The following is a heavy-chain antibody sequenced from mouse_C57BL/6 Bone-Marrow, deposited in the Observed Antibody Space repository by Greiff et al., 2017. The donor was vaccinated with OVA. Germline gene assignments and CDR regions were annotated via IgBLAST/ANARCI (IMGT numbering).Heavy chain of an antibody. CDR3: ARGGYYYGSSSSWFAY. D-gene: IGHD1-1*01. CDR1: GYTFTGYW. J-gene: IGHJ3*01. Sequence: VKLQESGAELMKPGASVKLSCKATGYTFTGYWIEWVKQRPGHGLEWIGEILPGSGSTNYNEKFKGKATFTADTSSNTAYMQLSSLTTEDSAIYYCARGGYYYGSSSSWFAYWGQGTLVTVSA. CDR2: ILPGSGST. V-gene: IGHV1-9*01.